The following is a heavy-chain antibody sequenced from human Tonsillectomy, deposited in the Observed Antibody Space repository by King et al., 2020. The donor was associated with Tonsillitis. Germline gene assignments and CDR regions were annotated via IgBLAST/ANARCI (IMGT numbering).Heavy chain of an antibody. CDR1: GFTFTTYA. Sequence: VQLVESGGGVVQPGRSLRLSCAASGFTFTTYAMHWVRQAPGKGLEWVAFILYGGSNNSYTDSVKGRYTISGDNSKNTTYLQMNSRSAEDTAVYYCARAGFCDSTSCYRYYYYMDVWGKGTTVTVSS. CDR2: ILYGGSNN. J-gene: IGHJ6*03. D-gene: IGHD2-2*01. CDR3: ARAGFCDSTSCYRYYYYMDV. V-gene: IGHV3-30-3*01.